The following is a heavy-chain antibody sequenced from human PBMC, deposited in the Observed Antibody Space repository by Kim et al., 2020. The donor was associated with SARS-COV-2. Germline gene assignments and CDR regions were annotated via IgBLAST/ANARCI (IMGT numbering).Heavy chain of an antibody. V-gene: IGHV1-2*02. CDR3: AREQRHIVVVIAKYDAFDI. Sequence: ASVKVSCKASGYTFTGYYMHWVRQAPGQGLEWMGWINPNSGGTNYAQKFQGRVTMTRDTSISTAYMELSRLRSDDTAAYYCAREQRHIVVVIAKYDAFDIWGQGTMVTVSS. J-gene: IGHJ3*02. D-gene: IGHD2-21*01. CDR2: INPNSGGT. CDR1: GYTFTGYY.